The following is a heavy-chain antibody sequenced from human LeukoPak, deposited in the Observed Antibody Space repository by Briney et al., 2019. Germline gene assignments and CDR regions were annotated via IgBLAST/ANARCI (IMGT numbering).Heavy chain of an antibody. D-gene: IGHD5-18*01. V-gene: IGHV4-59*08. CDR3: ARRGYSYGYRY. J-gene: IGHJ4*02. Sequence: SETLSLTCTVSGGSISSYYWSWIRQPPGKGLEWIGYIYYSGSTNYNPSLKSRVTISVDTSKNQFSLKLSSVTAADTAVYYCARRGYSYGYRYWGQGTLVTVSS. CDR2: IYYSGST. CDR1: GGSISSYY.